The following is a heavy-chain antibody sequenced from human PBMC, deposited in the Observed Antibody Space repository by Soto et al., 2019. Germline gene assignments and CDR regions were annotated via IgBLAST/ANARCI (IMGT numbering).Heavy chain of an antibody. D-gene: IGHD5-12*01. Sequence: TLSLTCTVSGGSISSGGYYWSWIRQHPGKGLEWIGYIYYSGSTYYNPSLKSRVTISVDTSKNQFSLKLSSVTAADTAVYYCARDLGPQGSGYDSFVFDYWGQGTLVTVSS. J-gene: IGHJ4*02. CDR2: IYYSGST. CDR3: ARDLGPQGSGYDSFVFDY. V-gene: IGHV4-31*03. CDR1: GGSISSGGYY.